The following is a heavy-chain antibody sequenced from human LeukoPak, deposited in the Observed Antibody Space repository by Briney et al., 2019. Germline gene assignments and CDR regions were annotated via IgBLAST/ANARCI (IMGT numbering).Heavy chain of an antibody. CDR2: FDPEDGET. Sequence: ASVKVSCKVSGYTLTELSMHWVRQAPGKGLEWMGGFDPEDGETIYAQKFQGRVTMTEDTSTDTAYMELSSPRSEDTAVYYCATDRTAVTTGYYYGMDVWGQGTTVTVSS. J-gene: IGHJ6*02. CDR1: GYTLTELS. CDR3: ATDRTAVTTGYYYGMDV. D-gene: IGHD4-17*01. V-gene: IGHV1-24*01.